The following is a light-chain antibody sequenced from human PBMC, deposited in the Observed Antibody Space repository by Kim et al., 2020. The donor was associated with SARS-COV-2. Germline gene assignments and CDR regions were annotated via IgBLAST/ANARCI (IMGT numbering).Light chain of an antibody. J-gene: IGKJ4*01. CDR3: LQHKSYPLT. CDR1: QVIRND. CDR2: DAS. V-gene: IGKV1-17*01. Sequence: DIQMTQSPSSLSASVGDRVTITCRATQVIRNDLGWYQQKLGKAPKRLIYDASSLQSGVPSRFSGSGSGTEFTLTISSLQPEDFATYYWLQHKSYPLTFGGGTKLEI.